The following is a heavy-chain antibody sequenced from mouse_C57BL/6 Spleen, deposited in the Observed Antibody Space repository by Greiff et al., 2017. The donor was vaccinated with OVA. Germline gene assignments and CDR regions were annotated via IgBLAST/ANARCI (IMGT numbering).Heavy chain of an antibody. D-gene: IGHD2-4*01. CDR2: IDPSDSYT. CDR3: ARLGGAYYDYFWYFDV. V-gene: IGHV1-59*01. Sequence: VQVVESGAELVRPGTSVKLSCKASGYTFTSYWMHWVKQRPGQGLEWIGVIDPSDSYTNYNQKFKGKATLTVDTSSSTAYMQLSSLTSEDSAVYYCARLGGAYYDYFWYFDVWGTGTTVTVSS. J-gene: IGHJ1*03. CDR1: GYTFTSYW.